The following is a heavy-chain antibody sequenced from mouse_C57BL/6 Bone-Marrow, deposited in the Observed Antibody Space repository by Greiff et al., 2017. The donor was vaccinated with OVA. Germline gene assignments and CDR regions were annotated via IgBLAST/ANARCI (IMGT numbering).Heavy chain of an antibody. CDR1: GYAFSSSW. Sequence: VQLQQSGPELVKPGASVKISCKASGYAFSSSWMNWVKQRPGKGLEWIGRIYPGDGDTNYTGTFKGKATLTADKSSSTSYMQLSSLTSEYSAVYFCAAGSNYVYFDVWGTGTTVTVSS. CDR3: AAGSNYVYFDV. CDR2: IYPGDGDT. D-gene: IGHD2-5*01. J-gene: IGHJ1*03. V-gene: IGHV1-82*01.